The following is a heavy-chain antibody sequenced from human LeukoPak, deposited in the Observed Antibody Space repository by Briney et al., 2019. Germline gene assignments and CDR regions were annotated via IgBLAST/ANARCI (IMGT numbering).Heavy chain of an antibody. CDR2: INHNGNVN. Sequence: PGGSLRLSCAASGFTFSSYWMNWARQAPGKGLEWVASINHNGNVNYYVDSVKGRFTISRDNSKNTLYLQMNSLRAEDTAVYYCAKDLYRFGYQDYYFDYWGQGTLVTVSS. D-gene: IGHD5-18*01. V-gene: IGHV3-7*01. J-gene: IGHJ4*02. CDR3: AKDLYRFGYQDYYFDY. CDR1: GFTFSSYW.